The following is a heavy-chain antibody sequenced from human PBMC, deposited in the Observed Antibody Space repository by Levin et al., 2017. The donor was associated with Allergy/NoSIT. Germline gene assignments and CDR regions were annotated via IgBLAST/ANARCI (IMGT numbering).Heavy chain of an antibody. CDR2: ITGGGGTT. CDR3: AKKQGGTSGFSFDV. J-gene: IGHJ3*01. CDR1: GFTFGDYA. Sequence: GESLKISCAASGFTFGDYAMAWVRQAPGKGLEWVSVITGGGGTTYYGDSVKGRFTVSRDNSKNTVYLELNSLGAEDTAVYYCAKKQGGTSGFSFDVWGQGIMVTVSS. D-gene: IGHD6-25*01. V-gene: IGHV3-23*01.